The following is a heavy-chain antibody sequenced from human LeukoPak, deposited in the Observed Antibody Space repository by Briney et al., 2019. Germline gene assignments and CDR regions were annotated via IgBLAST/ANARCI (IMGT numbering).Heavy chain of an antibody. CDR1: GCTFTNYG. Sequence: ASVKVSCKASGCTFTNYGFTWVRQAPGQGLEWMGWVGAYNGHTIYAPGLQGRVTMTTDTSTSTVFMELRSLRSDDTAVYYCARGEAKIGYDFWGQGTLVTVSS. V-gene: IGHV1-18*01. D-gene: IGHD5-24*01. CDR2: VGAYNGHT. CDR3: ARGEAKIGYDF. J-gene: IGHJ4*02.